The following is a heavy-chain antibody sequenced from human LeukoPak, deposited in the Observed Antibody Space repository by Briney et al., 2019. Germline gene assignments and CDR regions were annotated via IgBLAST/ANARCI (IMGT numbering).Heavy chain of an antibody. D-gene: IGHD2/OR15-2a*01. V-gene: IGHV3-53*01. CDR2: IYSGGST. CDR1: GFTVSSNY. CDR3: ARDCIVSGRDAFDI. Sequence: PGGSLRLSCAASGFTVSSNYMSWVRQAPGKGLEWVSVIYSGGSTYYADSVKGRFTISRDNSKNTLYLQMNSLRAEDTAVYYCARDCIVSGRDAFDIWGQGTMVTVSS. J-gene: IGHJ3*02.